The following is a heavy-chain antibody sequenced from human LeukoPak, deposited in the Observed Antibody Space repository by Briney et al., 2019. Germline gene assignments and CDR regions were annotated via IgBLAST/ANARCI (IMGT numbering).Heavy chain of an antibody. CDR1: GVTFSGYS. V-gene: IGHV3-7*01. CDR3: ATLDYYDTSRYYYDYFDY. D-gene: IGHD3-22*01. Sequence: PGGSLRLSCAASGVTFSGYSMNWVRQAPGKGLEWVANIKQDGSEKYYVDSVKGRFAISRDNSKNTLYLQMNSLRAEDTAVYHCATLDYYDTSRYYYDYFDYWGQGTLVTVSS. CDR2: IKQDGSEK. J-gene: IGHJ4*02.